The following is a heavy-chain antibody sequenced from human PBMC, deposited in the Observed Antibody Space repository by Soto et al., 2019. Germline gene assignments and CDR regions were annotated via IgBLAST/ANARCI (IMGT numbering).Heavy chain of an antibody. CDR2: IRRSGDYT. CDR3: ARSTSLGGMDV. J-gene: IGHJ6*02. CDR1: GFSISTYS. Sequence: EVQLVESGGGLVMPGGSLRLSCIASGFSISTYSMNWVRQAPGKGLEWVSSIRRSGDYTYYADSLKGRFTISRDNAKNSLSQQMISLRAEDTAVYYCARSTSLGGMDVWGQGATVTVSS. D-gene: IGHD1-1*01. V-gene: IGHV3-21*01.